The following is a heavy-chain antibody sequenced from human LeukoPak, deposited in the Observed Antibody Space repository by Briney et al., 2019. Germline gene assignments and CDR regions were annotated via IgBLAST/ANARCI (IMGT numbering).Heavy chain of an antibody. CDR3: ARAGYSGSARAAFDI. D-gene: IGHD1-26*01. CDR2: INPNSGGT. V-gene: IGHV1-2*02. CDR1: GYTFTSYY. J-gene: IGHJ3*02. Sequence: ASVKVSCKASGYTFTSYYMHWVRQAPGQGLEWMGWINPNSGGTNYAQKFQGRVTMTRDTSISTAYMELSRLRSDDTAVYYCARAGYSGSARAAFDIWGQGTMVTVSS.